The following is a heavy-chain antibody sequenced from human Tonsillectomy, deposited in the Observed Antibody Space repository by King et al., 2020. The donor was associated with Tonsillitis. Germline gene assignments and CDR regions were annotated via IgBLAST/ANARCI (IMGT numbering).Heavy chain of an antibody. Sequence: VQLQESGPGLVKPSETLSLTCAVSGYSISSGYYWGWIRQPPGKGLEWIGSIYHSGSTYYNPSLKSRVTISVDTSKNQFSLKLSSVTAADTAVYYLARGPPPLDYYDSSGYKREDYWGQGTLVTVSS. CDR3: ARGPPPLDYYDSSGYKREDY. V-gene: IGHV4-38-2*01. D-gene: IGHD3-22*01. J-gene: IGHJ4*02. CDR1: GYSISSGYY. CDR2: IYHSGST.